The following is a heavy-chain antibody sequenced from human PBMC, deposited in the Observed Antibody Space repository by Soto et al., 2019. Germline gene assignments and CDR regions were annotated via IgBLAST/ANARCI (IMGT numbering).Heavy chain of an antibody. J-gene: IGHJ4*02. CDR3: AKRREEQLVWGAFDY. CDR2: ISYDGSKK. V-gene: IGHV3-30-3*02. D-gene: IGHD6-13*01. CDR1: GFTFSNYA. Sequence: QVQLEESGGGVVQPGRSLRLSCAASGFTFSNYAMHWVRQAPGKGLEWVTVISYDGSKKYYADSVKGRFTISRDNSKNTLYLQMNSLRAEDTALYYCAKRREEQLVWGAFDYWGQGTLVTVSS.